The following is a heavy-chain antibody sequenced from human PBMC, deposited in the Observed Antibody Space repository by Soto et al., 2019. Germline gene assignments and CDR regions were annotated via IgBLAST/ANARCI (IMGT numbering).Heavy chain of an antibody. J-gene: IGHJ4*02. Sequence: QVQLVQSWAEVKKPGSSVKVSCQASGGTFSSYAISWVRQAPVQWLEWIVGIIPIFGTANYAQNCQGRVTMTADESTSTAYMELGRLRSEDTAVDYCAIRRAVAGTETPVGYWGQGTLVSVSS. D-gene: IGHD6-19*01. V-gene: IGHV1-69*01. CDR3: AIRRAVAGTETPVGY. CDR2: IIPIFGTA. CDR1: GGTFSSYA.